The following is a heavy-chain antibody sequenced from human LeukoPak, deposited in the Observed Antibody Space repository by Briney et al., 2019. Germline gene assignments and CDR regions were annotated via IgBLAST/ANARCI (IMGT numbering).Heavy chain of an antibody. V-gene: IGHV3-15*01. D-gene: IGHD5-18*01. CDR1: GFTFSSYA. Sequence: PGGSLRLSCAASGFTFSSYAMSWVRQAPGKGLEWVGRIKSKTDGGTTDYAAPVKGRFTISRDDSKNTLYLQMNSLKTEDTAVYYCTTGWNSYAREYYFDYWGQGTLVTVSS. CDR3: TTGWNSYAREYYFDY. CDR2: IKSKTDGGTT. J-gene: IGHJ4*02.